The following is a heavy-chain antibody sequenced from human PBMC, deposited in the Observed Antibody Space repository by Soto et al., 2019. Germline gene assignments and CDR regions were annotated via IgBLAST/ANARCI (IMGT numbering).Heavy chain of an antibody. CDR1: GYTFTTYD. CDR2: ITPGGGIT. Sequence: QVQLVQSGADVKKPGASVRVSCKASGYTFTTYDIHWVRQAPGLGLEWMGIITPGGGITSYAQKFKGRITMTRDTSTSTVYMELSSLRSEDTAMYYCAKVLSELVPRYFDTWGQGTLVTVSS. J-gene: IGHJ4*02. V-gene: IGHV1-46*01. CDR3: AKVLSELVPRYFDT. D-gene: IGHD6-13*01.